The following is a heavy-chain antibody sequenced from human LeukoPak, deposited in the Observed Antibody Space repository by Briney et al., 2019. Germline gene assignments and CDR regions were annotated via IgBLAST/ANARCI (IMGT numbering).Heavy chain of an antibody. CDR2: IKKDGSEK. Sequence: PGGSLSLSFAASGFTFSDYYMSWVPQAPGKGLEWLANIKKDGSEKYYVDSVKGRFTISRDNAKNSLYLQMNSLRAEDTAVYYCARDLGPVDYWGQGTLVTVSS. CDR3: ARDLGPVDY. CDR1: GFTFSDYY. V-gene: IGHV3-7*03. J-gene: IGHJ4*02.